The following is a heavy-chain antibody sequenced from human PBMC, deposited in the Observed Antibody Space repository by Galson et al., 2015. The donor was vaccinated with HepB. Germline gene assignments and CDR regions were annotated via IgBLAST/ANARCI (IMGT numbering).Heavy chain of an antibody. J-gene: IGHJ3*02. Sequence: SLRLSCAASGFTFSSYDMHWVRQATGKGLEWVSAIGTAGDPYYPGSVKGRFTISRENGKNSLFLQMNSLRAGDTAVYYCARGLGSSGYRDAFDIWGQGTMVTVSS. D-gene: IGHD3-22*01. CDR2: IGTAGDP. CDR1: GFTFSSYD. CDR3: ARGLGSSGYRDAFDI. V-gene: IGHV3-13*05.